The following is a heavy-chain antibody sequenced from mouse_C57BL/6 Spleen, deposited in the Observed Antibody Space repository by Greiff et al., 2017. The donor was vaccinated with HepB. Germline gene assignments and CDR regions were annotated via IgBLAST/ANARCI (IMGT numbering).Heavy chain of an antibody. CDR1: GYTFTSYW. CDR3: ARGETIAHYYAMDY. V-gene: IGHV1-69*01. Sequence: QVQLQQSGAELVMPGASVKLSCKASGYTFTSYWMHWVKQRPGQGLEWIGEIDPSDSYTNYNQKFKGKSTLTVDKSSSTAYMQLSSLTSEDSAVYYCARGETIAHYYAMDYWGQGTSVTVSS. CDR2: IDPSDSYT. D-gene: IGHD2-12*01. J-gene: IGHJ4*01.